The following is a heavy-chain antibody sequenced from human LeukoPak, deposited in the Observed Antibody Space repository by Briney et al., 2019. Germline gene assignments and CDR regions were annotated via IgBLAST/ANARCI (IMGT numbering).Heavy chain of an antibody. CDR3: ARSPRPHPYDFWSGSLDY. J-gene: IGHJ4*02. Sequence: PGGSLRLSCVASGFTFSHYWMGWVRQALGKGLEWVAKIKLDGSEEYSVDSVKGRLTISRDNAKNSLYLQMNSLRVEDTAVYYCARSPRPHPYDFWSGSLDYWGQGTLVTVSS. CDR2: IKLDGSEE. CDR1: GFTFSHYW. V-gene: IGHV3-7*03. D-gene: IGHD3-3*01.